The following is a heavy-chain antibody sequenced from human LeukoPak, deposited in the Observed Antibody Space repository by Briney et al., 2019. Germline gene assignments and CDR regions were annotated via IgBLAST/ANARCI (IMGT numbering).Heavy chain of an antibody. Sequence: GGSLRLSCAASGFTFSGFAMSWVRRAPGKGLEWVSGISGSGDNTLYAASVKGRFTISRDNFKNTLYLEMNSLRAEDTAIYYCAKMKGHPLQKYYMDVWGQGTTVTASS. CDR1: GFTFSGFA. CDR2: ISGSGDNT. J-gene: IGHJ6*01. V-gene: IGHV3-23*01. D-gene: IGHD2/OR15-2a*01. CDR3: AKMKGHPLQKYYMDV.